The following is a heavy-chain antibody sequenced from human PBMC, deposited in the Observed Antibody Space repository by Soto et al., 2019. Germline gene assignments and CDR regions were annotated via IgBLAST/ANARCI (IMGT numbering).Heavy chain of an antibody. V-gene: IGHV1-69*13. J-gene: IGHJ4*02. Sequence: GPPVKVSCKASGGTFSSYAISWVRQAPGQGLEWMGGIIPIFGTANYAQKFQGRVTITADESTSTAYMELSSLRSEDTAVYYCARGGYSYGYGYWGQGTLVTVSS. CDR2: IIPIFGTA. D-gene: IGHD5-18*01. CDR3: ARGGYSYGYGY. CDR1: GGTFSSYA.